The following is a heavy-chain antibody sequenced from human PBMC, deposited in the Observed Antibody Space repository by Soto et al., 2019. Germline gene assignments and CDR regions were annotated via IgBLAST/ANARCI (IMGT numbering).Heavy chain of an antibody. CDR2: MNPNSGNT. CDR1: GYTFTSYD. CDR3: ARSLRGRRQDYYYYYMDV. D-gene: IGHD3-16*02. J-gene: IGHJ6*03. Sequence: ASVKVSCKASGYTFTSYDIYWVRQATGQGLEWMGWMNPNSGNTGYAQKFQGRVTMTRNTSISTAYMELSSLRSEDTAVYYCARSLRGRRQDYYYYYMDVWSKGTTVTVSS. V-gene: IGHV1-8*01.